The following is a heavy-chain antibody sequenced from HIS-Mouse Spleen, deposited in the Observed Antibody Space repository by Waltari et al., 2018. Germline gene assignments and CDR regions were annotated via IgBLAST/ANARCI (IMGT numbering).Heavy chain of an antibody. D-gene: IGHD6-13*01. CDR3: AREIPYSSSWYDWYFDL. J-gene: IGHJ2*01. Sequence: QLHLQESGPGLVKPAETLSLTCPVHGGSISSSSYYLGWIRQPPGKGLEWIGSSYYSGSTYYNPSLKSRFTISVDTSKNQFSLKLSSVTAADTAVYYCAREIPYSSSWYDWYFDLWGRGTLVTVSS. CDR1: GGSISSSSYY. CDR2: SYYSGST. V-gene: IGHV4-39*07.